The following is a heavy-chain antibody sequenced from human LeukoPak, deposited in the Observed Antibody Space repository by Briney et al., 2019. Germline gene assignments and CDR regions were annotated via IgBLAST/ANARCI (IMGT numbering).Heavy chain of an antibody. CDR1: GFTFSSYG. J-gene: IGHJ3*02. Sequence: GGSLRLSCAASGFTFSSYGMHWVRQAPGKGLEWVAFIRYDGSNKYYADSVKGRFTISRDNSKNTLYLQMNSLRAEDTAVYYCAKDRGSGSYYKPPDAFDIWGQGPMVTVSS. D-gene: IGHD3-10*01. V-gene: IGHV3-30*02. CDR2: IRYDGSNK. CDR3: AKDRGSGSYYKPPDAFDI.